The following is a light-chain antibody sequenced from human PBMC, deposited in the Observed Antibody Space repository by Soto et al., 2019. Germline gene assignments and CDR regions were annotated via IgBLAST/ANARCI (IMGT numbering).Light chain of an antibody. J-gene: IGKJ4*01. V-gene: IGKV3-20*01. CDR3: QQFSSYPLT. CDR1: QTVRNNY. Sequence: EIVMTQSPATLSVSPGERATFSCRASQTVRNNYLAWYQQKPGQAPRLLIYDASSRATGIPDRFSGGGSGTDFTLTISRLEPEDFAVYYCQQFSSYPLTFGGGTKVDIK. CDR2: DAS.